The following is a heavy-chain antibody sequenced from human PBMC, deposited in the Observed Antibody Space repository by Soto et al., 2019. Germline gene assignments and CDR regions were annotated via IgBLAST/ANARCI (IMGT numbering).Heavy chain of an antibody. V-gene: IGHV1-69*01. CDR2: IIPIFGTA. Sequence: QVQLVQSGAEVKKPGSSVKVSCKASGGTFSSYAISWVRQAPGQGLEWMGGIIPIFGTANYAQKFQGRVTITADESTSTAYMELSSLRSEDTAVYYGAREPPRFGDFSYSYYGMDVWGQGTPVTVSS. D-gene: IGHD3-3*01. CDR3: AREPPRFGDFSYSYYGMDV. J-gene: IGHJ6*02. CDR1: GGTFSSYA.